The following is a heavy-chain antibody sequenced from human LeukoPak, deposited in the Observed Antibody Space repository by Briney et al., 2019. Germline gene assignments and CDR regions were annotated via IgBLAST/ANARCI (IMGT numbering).Heavy chain of an antibody. CDR1: GFTFSDYY. J-gene: IGHJ4*02. D-gene: IGHD6-13*01. Sequence: SGGSLRLSCAASGFTFSDYYMSWIRHAPGKGLEWVSYISSSGDTIYYADSVKGRFTISRDNAKNSLYLQMNSLRAEDTAVYYCARDEGSSSSWYDYWGQGTLVTVSS. CDR2: ISSSGDTI. CDR3: ARDEGSSSSWYDY. V-gene: IGHV3-11*04.